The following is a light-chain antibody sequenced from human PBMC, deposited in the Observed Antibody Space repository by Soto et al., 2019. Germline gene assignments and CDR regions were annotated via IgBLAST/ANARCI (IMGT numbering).Light chain of an antibody. CDR3: NSYTSSSTLV. Sequence: QSVLTQPASVSGSPGQSITISCTGTSSDVGGYNYVSWYQQHPGKVPKLMIYEVSNRPSGVSNRFSGSKSGNTASLTISGLQAEDEADYYCNSYTSSSTLVFCGGTKLTVL. CDR2: EVS. J-gene: IGLJ2*01. V-gene: IGLV2-14*01. CDR1: SSDVGGYNY.